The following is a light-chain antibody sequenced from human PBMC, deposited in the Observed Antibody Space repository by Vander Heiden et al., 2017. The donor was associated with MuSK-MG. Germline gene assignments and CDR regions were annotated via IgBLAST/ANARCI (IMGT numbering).Light chain of an antibody. CDR2: GVS. J-gene: IGLJ2*01. CDR3: WSYAGSTLVI. CDR1: SRDVGSYNL. Sequence: QSALTQPASVSGSPGQSITISCTGTSRDVGSYNLVSWYQQHPGKAPKLMIYGVSKRPSGVSNRFSGSKSGNTASLTISGLQAEDEADYYCWSYAGSTLVIIGGGTKLTVL. V-gene: IGLV2-23*02.